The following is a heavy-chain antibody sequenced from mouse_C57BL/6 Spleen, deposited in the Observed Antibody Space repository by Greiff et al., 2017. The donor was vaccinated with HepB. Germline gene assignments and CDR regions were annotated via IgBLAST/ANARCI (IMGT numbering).Heavy chain of an antibody. D-gene: IGHD4-1*01. J-gene: IGHJ1*03. CDR2: ISSGSSTI. CDR3: ARKSLTGRYFDV. V-gene: IGHV5-17*01. CDR1: GFTFSDYG. Sequence: DVKLVESGGGLVKPGGSLKLSCAASGFTFSDYGMHWVRQAPEKGLEWVAYISSGSSTIYYADTVKGRFTISRDNAKNTLFLQMTSLRSEDTAMYYCARKSLTGRYFDVWGTGTTVTVSS.